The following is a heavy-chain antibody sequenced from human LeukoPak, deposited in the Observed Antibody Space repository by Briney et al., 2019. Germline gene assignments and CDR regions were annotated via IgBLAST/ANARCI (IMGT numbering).Heavy chain of an antibody. J-gene: IGHJ4*02. CDR2: IVVGSGNT. V-gene: IGHV1-58*01. CDR1: GFTFTSSA. Sequence: ASVKVSCKASGFTFTSSAVQWVRQARGQRLEWIGWIVVGSGNTNYAQKFQERVTITRDMSTSTAYMELSSLRSEDTAVYYCAADRDSSSWYSTYDYWGQGILVTVSS. D-gene: IGHD6-13*01. CDR3: AADRDSSSWYSTYDY.